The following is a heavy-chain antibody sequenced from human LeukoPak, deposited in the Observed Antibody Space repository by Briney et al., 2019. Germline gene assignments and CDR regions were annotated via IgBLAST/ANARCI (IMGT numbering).Heavy chain of an antibody. V-gene: IGHV3-48*01. J-gene: IGHJ6*03. CDR2: ISSGSSSI. CDR3: ARRTEVWKSYGSYYYYMDV. Sequence: GGSLRLSCAGSGFTFSSYDMNWVRRAPGKGLEWVSYISSGSSSIDHADSVKGRFTVSRDNAKNSLYLQMNSLRVEDTAVYYCARRTEVWKSYGSYYYYMDVWGKGTTVTVSS. CDR1: GFTFSSYD. D-gene: IGHD1-26*01.